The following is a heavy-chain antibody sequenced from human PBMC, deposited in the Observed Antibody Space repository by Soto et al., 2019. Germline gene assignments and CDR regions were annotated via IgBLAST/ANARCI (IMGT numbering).Heavy chain of an antibody. CDR3: ARAGSENEY. J-gene: IGHJ4*02. CDR2: IKQDGSEG. CDR1: GFTFSNYW. Sequence: EVQLVESGGGLVQPGGSLRLSCAASGFTFSNYWMSWVRQAPGKGLEWVANIKQDGSEGNYVDSVKCRFTISRDNAKNSLYLQLNGLRAEDTAVYYCARAGSENEYWGQGTLVTVSS. V-gene: IGHV3-7*05. D-gene: IGHD3-10*01.